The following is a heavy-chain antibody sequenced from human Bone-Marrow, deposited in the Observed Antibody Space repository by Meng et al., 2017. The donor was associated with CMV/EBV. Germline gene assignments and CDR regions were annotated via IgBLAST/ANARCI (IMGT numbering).Heavy chain of an antibody. D-gene: IGHD1-7*01. CDR2: IYYSGST. CDR3: ARPRLDLGYGMDV. Sequence: SETLSLTCTVSGGSISSSSYYWGWIRQPPGKGLEWIGSIYYSGSTYYNPSLKSRVTISVDTSKNQFSLKLSSVTAADTAVYYCARPRLDLGYGMDVWGQGTTVTVSS. CDR1: GGSISSSSYY. J-gene: IGHJ6*02. V-gene: IGHV4-39*01.